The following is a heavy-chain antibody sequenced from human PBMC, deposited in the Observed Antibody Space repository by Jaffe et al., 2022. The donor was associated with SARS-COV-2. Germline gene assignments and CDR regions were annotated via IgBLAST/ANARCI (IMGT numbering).Heavy chain of an antibody. V-gene: IGHV1-18*01. CDR2: ISAYNGNT. J-gene: IGHJ4*02. CDR3: ARALGGDILTGYSYLSFDY. Sequence: QVQLVQSGAEVKKPGASVKVSCKASGYTFTSYGISWVRQAPGQGLEWMGWISAYNGNTNYAQKLQGRVTMTTDTSTSTAYMELRSLRSDDTAVYYCARALGGDILTGYSYLSFDYWGQGTLVTVSS. CDR1: GYTFTSYG. D-gene: IGHD3-9*01.